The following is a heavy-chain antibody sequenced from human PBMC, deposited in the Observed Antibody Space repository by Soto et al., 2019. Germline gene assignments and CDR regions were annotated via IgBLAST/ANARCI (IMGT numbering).Heavy chain of an antibody. Sequence: QVQLQESGPGLVKPSQTLSLTCTVSGGSISSGGYYWSWIRLHPGKGLEWIGYIYYSGNTYYNPSLESRVTISVATSKNKFSLKLSSVTAADTAVYYCARAIGGEFWYFDLWGRGTLVTVSS. V-gene: IGHV4-31*03. CDR1: GGSISSGGYY. J-gene: IGHJ2*01. CDR2: IYYSGNT. CDR3: ARAIGGEFWYFDL. D-gene: IGHD7-27*01.